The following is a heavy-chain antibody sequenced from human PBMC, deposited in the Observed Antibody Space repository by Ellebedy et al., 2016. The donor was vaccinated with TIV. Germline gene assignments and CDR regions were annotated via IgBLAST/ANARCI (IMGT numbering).Heavy chain of an antibody. CDR1: RFSFSSYW. CDR2: INQDGSDK. J-gene: IGHJ3*01. D-gene: IGHD4-17*01. Sequence: GESLKISCAASRFSFSSYWMSWVRQAPGKGLEWVANINQDGSDKYYVDSVKGRFTISRDNAKNSLYLQMNSLRADDTSVYYCATDGSYGDFRSPAHAFVLWGQGTVVTVSS. CDR3: ATDGSYGDFRSPAHAFVL. V-gene: IGHV3-7*01.